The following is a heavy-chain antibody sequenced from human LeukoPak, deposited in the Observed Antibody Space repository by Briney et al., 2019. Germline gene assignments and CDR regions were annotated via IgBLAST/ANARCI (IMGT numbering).Heavy chain of an antibody. J-gene: IGHJ4*02. CDR1: GGTFSSYA. CDR3: ARGRRRYCSGGSCSNYYFDY. Sequence: SVKVSCKASGGTFSSYAISWVRQAPGQGLELMGGIIPIFGTANYAQKFQGRVTITTDESTSTAYMELSSLRSEDTAVYYCARGRRRYCSGGSCSNYYFDYWGQGTLVTVSS. V-gene: IGHV1-69*05. CDR2: IIPIFGTA. D-gene: IGHD2-15*01.